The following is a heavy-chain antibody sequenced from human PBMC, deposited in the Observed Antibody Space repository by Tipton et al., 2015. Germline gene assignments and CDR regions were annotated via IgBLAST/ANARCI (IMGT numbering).Heavy chain of an antibody. V-gene: IGHV4-59*08. Sequence: TLSLTCSVSGDSINRYYWSWIRQPPGKGLECIGYIYYTGSTHYNPSLKSRVTISLDTSKNQFSLKLSSVTAADTAVYYCARGHSAGSYYSCWFDPWGQGTLVTVSS. J-gene: IGHJ5*02. CDR2: IYYTGST. CDR3: ARGHSAGSYYSCWFDP. CDR1: GDSINRYY. D-gene: IGHD2-15*01.